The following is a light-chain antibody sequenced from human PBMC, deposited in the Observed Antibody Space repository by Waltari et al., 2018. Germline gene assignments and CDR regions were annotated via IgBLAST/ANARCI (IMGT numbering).Light chain of an antibody. CDR3: QQYDWSPPGYT. J-gene: IGKJ2*01. V-gene: IGKV3-20*01. CDR1: QTFDSNS. CDR2: AAS. Sequence: IALTQSPGTLSLSPGERATLSCRASQTFDSNSVARYQQRPGQVPRLLIFAASSRATGIPDRFSASGSGTDFTLTISRLEPEDFAVYYCQQYDWSPPGYTFGQGTKLEIK.